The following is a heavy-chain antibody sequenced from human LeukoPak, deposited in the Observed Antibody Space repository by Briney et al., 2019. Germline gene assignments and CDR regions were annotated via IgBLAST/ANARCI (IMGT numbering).Heavy chain of an antibody. CDR2: IYNSGTT. CDR3: ARDRGGSYYFLPDAFDI. J-gene: IGHJ3*02. V-gene: IGHV4-59*01. CDR1: GGSISSYY. D-gene: IGHD1-26*01. Sequence: SETLSLTCTVSGGSISSYYWSWIRQPPGKGLEWIGYIYNSGTTDYNPSLKSRVTIPLDTAKNQFSLNLRSVTAADTAVYYCARDRGGSYYFLPDAFDIWGQGTMVTVSS.